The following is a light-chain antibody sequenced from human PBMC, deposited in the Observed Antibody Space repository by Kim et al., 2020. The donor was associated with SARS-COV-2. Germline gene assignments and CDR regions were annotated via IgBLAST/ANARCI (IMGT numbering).Light chain of an antibody. CDR3: SSYTSTNTLV. CDR1: GRDVGGYSH. V-gene: IGLV2-14*04. J-gene: IGLJ2*01. Sequence: GQPFTPPCTGSGRDVGGYSHVSWHQQYPGKAPKIMIYDVTKRPSGVSNRFSGSKSGNTASLTISGLQAEDEADYYCSSYTSTNTLVFGGGTQLTVL. CDR2: DVT.